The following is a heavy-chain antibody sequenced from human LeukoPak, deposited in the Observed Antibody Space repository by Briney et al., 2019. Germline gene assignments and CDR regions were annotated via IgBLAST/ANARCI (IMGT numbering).Heavy chain of an antibody. J-gene: IGHJ6*02. V-gene: IGHV3-9*01. CDR3: AKDLSSAITSALVLDV. CDR1: GFTFDDYA. CDR2: ITWNRDNI. D-gene: IGHD3-22*01. Sequence: GGSLRLSCAASGFTFDDYAMHWVRHAPGKGLEWVSGITWNRDNIGYGDSVKGRFTISRDNVKNALYLQMNSLRPEDTALYYCAKDLSSAITSALVLDVWGQGTTVIVSS.